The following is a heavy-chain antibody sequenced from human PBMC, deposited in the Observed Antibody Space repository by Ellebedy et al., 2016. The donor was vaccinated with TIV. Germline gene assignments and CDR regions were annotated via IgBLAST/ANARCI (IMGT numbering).Heavy chain of an antibody. V-gene: IGHV3-30*03. D-gene: IGHD5-24*01. CDR1: GFTFSSYG. Sequence: GGSLRLXXAASGFTFSSYGMHWVRQAPGKGLEWVAVISYDGSNKYYADSVKGRFTISRDNSKNTLYLQMNSLRSEDTAVYYCAREGDGYNSSFSIGYWGQGTLVTVSS. CDR3: AREGDGYNSSFSIGY. CDR2: ISYDGSNK. J-gene: IGHJ4*02.